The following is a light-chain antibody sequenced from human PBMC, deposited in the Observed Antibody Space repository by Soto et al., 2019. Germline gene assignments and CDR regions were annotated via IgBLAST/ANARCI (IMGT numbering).Light chain of an antibody. CDR2: KAS. J-gene: IGKJ2*01. Sequence: DIQMTLSPSTLSASIEDRVTVTCRASQSISSWLAWYQQKAGKAPKLLIYKASALESGVPSRFSGSGSGTEFTLTISSLQPDDFATYYCQQYNSQYTLGQGTKV. CDR1: QSISSW. CDR3: QQYNSQYT. V-gene: IGKV1-5*03.